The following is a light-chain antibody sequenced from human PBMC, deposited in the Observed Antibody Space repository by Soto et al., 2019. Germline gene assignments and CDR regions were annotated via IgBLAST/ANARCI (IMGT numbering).Light chain of an antibody. V-gene: IGKV3-20*01. Sequence: EIVLTQSPGTLSLSPGERATFSCRASQSVRSRYLAWYQQKPGQAPRLLIYGSSSRPPGIPDRVSGSGSGTEFTLTISRLEPEEFAVYYCQQYGTSPQTFGQGTKVDIK. J-gene: IGKJ1*01. CDR1: QSVRSRY. CDR2: GSS. CDR3: QQYGTSPQT.